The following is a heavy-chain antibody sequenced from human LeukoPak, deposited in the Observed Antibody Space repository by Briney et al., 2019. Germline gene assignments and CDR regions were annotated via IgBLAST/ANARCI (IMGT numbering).Heavy chain of an antibody. D-gene: IGHD2-8*02. CDR3: AHRTGVHYFDY. CDR2: IYWNDDK. J-gene: IGHJ4*02. CDR1: GLSLSTSGVG. V-gene: IGHV2-5*01. Sequence: KESGPTLVKPTQTLTLTCTFSGLSLSTSGVGVGWIRQPPGKALEWLALIYWNDDKRYSPSLKTRLTITKDSSKNQVVLTMTNMDPVDTATYYCAHRTGVHYFDYWGQGTLVTVSS.